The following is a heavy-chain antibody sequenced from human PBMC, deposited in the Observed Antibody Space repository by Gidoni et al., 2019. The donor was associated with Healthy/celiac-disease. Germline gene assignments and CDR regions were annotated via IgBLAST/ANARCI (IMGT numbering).Heavy chain of an antibody. CDR3: AIEYSSSWYFWTTWFDP. J-gene: IGHJ5*02. CDR2: IIPIFGTA. Sequence: QVQLVQSGAEVTKPGSSVKVSCKASGGTFSSYSISWVRQAPGQGLEWMGGIIPIFGTANYAQKFQGRVTITADESTSTAYMELSSLRSEDTAVYYCAIEYSSSWYFWTTWFDPWGQGTLVTVSS. V-gene: IGHV1-69*01. CDR1: GGTFSSYS. D-gene: IGHD6-13*01.